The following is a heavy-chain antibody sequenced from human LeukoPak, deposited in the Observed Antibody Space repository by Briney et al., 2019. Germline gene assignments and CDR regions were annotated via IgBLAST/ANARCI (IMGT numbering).Heavy chain of an antibody. CDR2: ISAYNGNT. CDR1: GYTFTSYG. D-gene: IGHD4-23*01. J-gene: IGHJ4*02. V-gene: IGHV1-18*01. Sequence: ASVKVSCKASGYTFTSYGISWVRQAPGQGLEWMGWISAYNGNTNYAQKPQGRVTMTTDTSTSTAYMELRSLRSDDTAVYYCARSWGGTGANGGKGWFDYWGQGTLVTVSS. CDR3: ARSWGGTGANGGKGWFDY.